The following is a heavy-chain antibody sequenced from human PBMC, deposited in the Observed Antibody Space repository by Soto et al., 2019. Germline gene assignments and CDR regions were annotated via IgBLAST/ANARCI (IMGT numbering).Heavy chain of an antibody. CDR1: GFTFSSYS. CDR2: ISSSSSTI. J-gene: IGHJ6*02. Sequence: PGGSLRLSCAASGFTFSSYSMNWVRQAPGKGLEWVSYISSSSSTIYYADSVKGRFTISRDNAKNSLYLQMNSLRDEDTAVYYCARDSYSDYNLDGMDVWGQGTTVTVSS. V-gene: IGHV3-48*02. D-gene: IGHD4-17*01. CDR3: ARDSYSDYNLDGMDV.